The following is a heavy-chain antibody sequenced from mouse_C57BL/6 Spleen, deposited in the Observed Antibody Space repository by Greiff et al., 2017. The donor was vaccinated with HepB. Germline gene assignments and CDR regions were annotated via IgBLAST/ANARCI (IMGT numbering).Heavy chain of an antibody. V-gene: IGHV1-69*01. CDR1: GYTFTSYW. Sequence: QVQLQQPGAELVMPGASVKLSCKASGYTFTSYWMHWVKQRPGQGLEWIGEIDPSDSYTNYNQKFKGKSTLTVDKSSSTAYMQLSSLTSEDSAVYDCARWKNYYGSSADVWGTGTTVTVSS. CDR2: IDPSDSYT. J-gene: IGHJ1*03. D-gene: IGHD1-1*01. CDR3: ARWKNYYGSSADV.